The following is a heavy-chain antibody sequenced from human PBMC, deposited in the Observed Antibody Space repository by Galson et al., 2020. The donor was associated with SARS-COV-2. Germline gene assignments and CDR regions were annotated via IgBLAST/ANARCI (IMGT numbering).Heavy chain of an antibody. CDR3: ARDPPYGSGSYPHDYYGMDV. D-gene: IGHD3-10*01. CDR2: ISYDGYNK. V-gene: IGHV3-30*04. J-gene: IGHJ6*02. Sequence: GGSMRLSCAASEFTFSTYAMHWVRQAPGKGLEWVALISYDGYNKYYTDSVKGRFTISRDNSKNTLYLQMNSLRAEDTAVYHCARDPPYGSGSYPHDYYGMDVWCQWTTVTVSS. CDR1: EFTFSTYA.